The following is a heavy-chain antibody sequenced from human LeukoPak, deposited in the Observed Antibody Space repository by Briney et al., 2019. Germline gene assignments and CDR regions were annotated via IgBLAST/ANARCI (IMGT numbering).Heavy chain of an antibody. CDR1: GYTFTSYY. J-gene: IGHJ4*02. V-gene: IGHV1-46*01. CDR3: AVITMVRGVINN. CDR2: INPSGGST. Sequence: ASVKVSCKASGYTFTSYYMHWVRQAPGQGLEWMGIINPSGGSTSYAQKFQGRVTMTRDTSTSTVYMELSSLRSEDTAVYYCAVITMVRGVINNWGQGTLVTVSS. D-gene: IGHD3-10*01.